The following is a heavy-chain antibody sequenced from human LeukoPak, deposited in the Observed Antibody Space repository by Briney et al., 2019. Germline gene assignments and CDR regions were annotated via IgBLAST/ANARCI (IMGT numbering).Heavy chain of an antibody. CDR2: IYYSGST. Sequence: SETLSLTCTVSGGSISSYYWSWIRQPPGKVLEWIGYIYYSGSTNYNPSLKSRVTISVDTSKNQFSLKLSSVTAADTAVYYCARARSAADYYDSSGYHRDGTNYFDYWGQGTLVTVS. V-gene: IGHV4-59*01. J-gene: IGHJ4*02. D-gene: IGHD3-22*01. CDR1: GGSISSYY. CDR3: ARARSAADYYDSSGYHRDGTNYFDY.